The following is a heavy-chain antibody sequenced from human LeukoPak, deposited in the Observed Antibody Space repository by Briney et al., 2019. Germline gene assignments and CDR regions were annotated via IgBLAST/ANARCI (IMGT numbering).Heavy chain of an antibody. CDR2: ISNSGRTI. CDR1: GFTFSYYS. CDR3: AKRYSGTSGLYNFDY. D-gene: IGHD1-26*01. V-gene: IGHV3-48*01. Sequence: PGGSLRLSCATSGFTFSYYSMHWVRQAPGRGLEWVSYISNSGRTIYYADSVKGRFTISRDNAKNSVYLQMNSLRAEDTAVYYCAKRYSGTSGLYNFDYWGQGTLVTVSS. J-gene: IGHJ4*02.